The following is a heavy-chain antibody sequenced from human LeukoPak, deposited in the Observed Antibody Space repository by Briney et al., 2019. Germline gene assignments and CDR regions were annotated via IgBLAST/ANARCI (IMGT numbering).Heavy chain of an antibody. D-gene: IGHD6-13*01. J-gene: IGHJ4*02. CDR1: GFTFSSYA. CDR2: TSDNAGST. V-gene: IGHV3-23*01. CDR3: AKLGCSSTSCYANW. Sequence: GGSLRLSCAASGFTFSSYAMSWVRQAPGKGLEWVSTTSDNAGSTRYADSVKGRFTISRGNSKNTLYLQMNSPRAEDTALYFCAKLGCSSTSCYANWWGQGALVTVSS.